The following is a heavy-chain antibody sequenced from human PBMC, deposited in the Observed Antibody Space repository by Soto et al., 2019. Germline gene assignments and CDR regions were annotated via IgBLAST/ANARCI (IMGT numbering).Heavy chain of an antibody. CDR3: AKGFFPVPRGTMIVVVPTYFDY. V-gene: IGHV3-23*01. CDR2: ISGSGGST. J-gene: IGHJ4*02. D-gene: IGHD3-22*01. CDR1: GFTFSSYA. Sequence: GGSLRLSCAASGFTFSSYAMSWVRQAPGKGLEWVSAISGSGGSTYYADSVKGRFTISRDNSKNTLYLQMNSLRAEDTAVYYYAKGFFPVPRGTMIVVVPTYFDYWGQGTLVNVSS.